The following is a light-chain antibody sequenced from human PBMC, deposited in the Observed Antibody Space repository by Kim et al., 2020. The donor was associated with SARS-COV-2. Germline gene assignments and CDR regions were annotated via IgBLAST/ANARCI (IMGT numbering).Light chain of an antibody. CDR2: EDN. CDR3: QSYDSSNHWV. J-gene: IGLJ3*02. V-gene: IGLV6-57*03. CDR1: GGGIASNY. Sequence: TVAISCTRSGGGIASNYVQWSQQRPGSAPTTVIYEDNQSPSGVPDRFSGSIDSSSNSASLTISGLKTEDEADYYCQSYDSSNHWVFGGGTQLTVL.